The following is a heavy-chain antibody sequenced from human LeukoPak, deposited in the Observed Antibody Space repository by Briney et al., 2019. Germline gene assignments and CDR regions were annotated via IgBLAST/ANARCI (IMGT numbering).Heavy chain of an antibody. CDR1: GFTFSSYW. J-gene: IGHJ4*02. Sequence: GGSLRPSCAASGFTFSSYWMAWVRQAPGNGLEWVANIKRDESEKYYADSVKGRFAISRDNAKNSLYLQMNSLSAEDSAVYYCARDSGGALDQWGQGTLVTVSS. D-gene: IGHD3-16*01. CDR2: IKRDESEK. V-gene: IGHV3-7*03. CDR3: ARDSGGALDQ.